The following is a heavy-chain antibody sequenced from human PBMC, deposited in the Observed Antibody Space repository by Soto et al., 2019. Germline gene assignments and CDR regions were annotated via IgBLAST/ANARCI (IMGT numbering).Heavy chain of an antibody. D-gene: IGHD6-13*01. CDR3: AKNLDSTSFYYFDS. J-gene: IGHJ4*02. CDR2: INENGDTA. V-gene: IGHV3-23*01. Sequence: EVHLLESGGDLIQPGGSLRLSCAASGFTFSSYVMIWVRQAPGKGLEWVSDINENGDTAHYAGSVQGRFTISRDNSKNTLYLQMNSLRVEDTAMYYCAKNLDSTSFYYFDSWGQGTLVTVSS. CDR1: GFTFSSYV.